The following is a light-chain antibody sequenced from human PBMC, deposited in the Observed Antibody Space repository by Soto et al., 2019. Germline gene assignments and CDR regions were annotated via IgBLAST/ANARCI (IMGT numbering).Light chain of an antibody. CDR3: QQYGSSSWT. J-gene: IGKJ1*01. V-gene: IGKV3-20*01. CDR2: ATS. CDR1: QSVSSSY. Sequence: EIVLTQSPGTLSLSPGDRATLSCRASQSVSSSYFAWYQQKPGQPPRLVMYATSSRATGIPARFSGSGSGTDFTLTISRLEPEDFAVYYCQQYGSSSWTFGQGTKVDIK.